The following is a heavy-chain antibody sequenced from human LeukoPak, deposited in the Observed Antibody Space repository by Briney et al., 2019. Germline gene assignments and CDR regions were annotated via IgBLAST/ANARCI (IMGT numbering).Heavy chain of an antibody. Sequence: SETLSLTCAVYGGSFSGYYWSWIRQPPGKGLEWNGAINHSGSTNYNPSLKSRVTISVDTSKNQSSLKLSSAAAADTAVYYCAREGITMVRGVTNRYNWFDPWGQGTLVTVPS. D-gene: IGHD3-10*01. V-gene: IGHV4-34*01. CDR1: GGSFSGYY. J-gene: IGHJ5*02. CDR2: INHSGST. CDR3: AREGITMVRGVTNRYNWFDP.